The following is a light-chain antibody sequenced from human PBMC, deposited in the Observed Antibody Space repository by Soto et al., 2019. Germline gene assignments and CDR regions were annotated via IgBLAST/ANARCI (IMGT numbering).Light chain of an antibody. CDR1: QGISSY. J-gene: IGKJ4*01. Sequence: IRMTQSPSSFSASTGDRVTITCRASQGISSYLAWYQQKPGKAPRLLIHGASTLQSGVPSRFSGSGSGTDFTLTINCLQPEDFATYSCQQYHSYPLTFGGGTKVEIK. V-gene: IGKV1-8*01. CDR2: GAS. CDR3: QQYHSYPLT.